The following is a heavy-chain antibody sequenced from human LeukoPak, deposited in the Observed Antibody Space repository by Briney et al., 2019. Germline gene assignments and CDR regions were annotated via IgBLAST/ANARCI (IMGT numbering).Heavy chain of an antibody. V-gene: IGHV1-69*13. CDR2: IIPIFGTA. Sequence: ASVKVSCKASGYTFTSYYMHWVRQAPGQGLEWMGGIIPIFGTANYAQKFQGRVTITADESTSTAYMELSSLRSEDTAVYYCARLYYYDSSGYDDDYWGQGTLVTVSS. CDR1: GYTFTSYY. D-gene: IGHD3-22*01. J-gene: IGHJ4*02. CDR3: ARLYYYDSSGYDDDY.